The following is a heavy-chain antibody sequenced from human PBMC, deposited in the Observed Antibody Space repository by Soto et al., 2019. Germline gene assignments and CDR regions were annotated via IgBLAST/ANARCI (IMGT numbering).Heavy chain of an antibody. V-gene: IGHV4-4*02. CDR3: ARDKERDYYDSSGFFHDAFDI. J-gene: IGHJ3*02. CDR2: IYHSGST. Sequence: PSETLSLTCAVSGGPISSSNWWSWVSQPPGKGLEWIGEIYHSGSTNYNPSLKSRVTISVDKSKNQFSLKLSSVTAADTAVYYCARDKERDYYDSSGFFHDAFDIWGQGTMVTVSS. CDR1: GGPISSSNW. D-gene: IGHD3-22*01.